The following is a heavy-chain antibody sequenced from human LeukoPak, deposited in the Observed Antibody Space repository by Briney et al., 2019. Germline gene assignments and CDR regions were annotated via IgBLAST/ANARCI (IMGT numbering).Heavy chain of an antibody. D-gene: IGHD2-15*01. Sequence: PGRSLRLSCAASGFTFSSHGMHCVRQAPGKGLEWVAVIWYDGSNKYYADSVKGRFTISRDNSKNTLYLQMNSLRAEDTAVYYCAREGQGGGSFDYRGQGTLVTVSS. J-gene: IGHJ4*02. CDR1: GFTFSSHG. CDR2: IWYDGSNK. CDR3: AREGQGGGSFDY. V-gene: IGHV3-33*01.